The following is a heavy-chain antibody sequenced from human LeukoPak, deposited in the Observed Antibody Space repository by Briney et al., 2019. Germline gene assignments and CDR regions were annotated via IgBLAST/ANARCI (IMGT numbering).Heavy chain of an antibody. CDR2: VYTSGSN. Sequence: SETLSLTCTISGASIRSYYWSWIRQPAGKGLEWIGRVYTSGSNNYNPSLKSRVTMSVDTSKNQFSLNLNSVTAADTAVYYCARELGDSSGPEYYHGMDVWGQGTAVTVSS. CDR3: ARELGDSSGPEYYHGMDV. J-gene: IGHJ6*02. D-gene: IGHD6-19*01. V-gene: IGHV4-4*07. CDR1: GASIRSYY.